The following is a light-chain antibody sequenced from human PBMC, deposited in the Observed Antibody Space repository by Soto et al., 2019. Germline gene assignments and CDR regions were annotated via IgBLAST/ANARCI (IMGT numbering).Light chain of an antibody. CDR2: GPS. CDR1: QSVINNF. V-gene: IGKV3-20*01. Sequence: VLTKSTGTLPLSSGFIILVRFRAIQSVINNFLAWYQHRPGQAPRLLIYGPSTRATGIPDRFSGSGSGTDFTLTISRLDPEDFAVYYCQQYDSSPSWTFGQGTKVDI. J-gene: IGKJ1*01. CDR3: QQYDSSPSWT.